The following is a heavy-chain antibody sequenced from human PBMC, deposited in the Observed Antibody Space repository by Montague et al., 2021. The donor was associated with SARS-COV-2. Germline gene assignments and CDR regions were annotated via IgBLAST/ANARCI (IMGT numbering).Heavy chain of an antibody. CDR2: INHSGTT. D-gene: IGHD4-23*01. J-gene: IGHJ4*02. Sequence: SETLSLTCAVYGGSFSGYYWTWIRQSPGKGLEWIAEINHSGTTNYNFNPSLRSRVTISVDTSKSQFSLKLSSVSAADTGVYYCARRDPQTLTMIGLRGKSASDXWSQGTLVTVSS. CDR3: ARRDPQTLTMIGLRGKSASDX. V-gene: IGHV4-34*01. CDR1: GGSFSGYY.